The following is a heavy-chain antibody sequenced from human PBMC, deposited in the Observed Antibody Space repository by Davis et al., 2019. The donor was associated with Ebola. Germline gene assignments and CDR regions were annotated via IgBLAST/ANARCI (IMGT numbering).Heavy chain of an antibody. Sequence: GESLKISCAASGFTFSSYWMHWVRQAPGKVLVLVSRINSDGSSTSYADSVKGRFTISRDNAKNTLYLQMNSLRAEDTAVYYCARGIVGATYYYYSMDVWGQGTTVTVSS. D-gene: IGHD1-26*01. V-gene: IGHV3-74*01. CDR1: GFTFSSYW. CDR2: INSDGSST. CDR3: ARGIVGATYYYYSMDV. J-gene: IGHJ6*02.